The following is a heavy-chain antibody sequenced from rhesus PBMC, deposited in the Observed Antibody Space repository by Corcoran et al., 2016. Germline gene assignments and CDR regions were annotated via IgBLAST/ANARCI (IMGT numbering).Heavy chain of an antibody. CDR3: ARDWNSDFVIDS. CDR2: IYGSAGNT. D-gene: IGHD1-32*01. V-gene: IGHV4-169*02. CDR1: GVSIPSSY. Sequence: GPGLVKPSETLSVTCAVSGVSIPSSYWNWIRQAPGKGLEWIGCIYGSAGNTKYNPSLRSRVTLSVDTSKNQFSLRLASVTAADTAVYYCARDWNSDFVIDSWGQGVLVTVSS. J-gene: IGHJ4*01.